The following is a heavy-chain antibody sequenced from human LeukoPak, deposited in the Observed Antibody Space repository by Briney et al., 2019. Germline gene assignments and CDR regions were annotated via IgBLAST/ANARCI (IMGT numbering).Heavy chain of an antibody. CDR2: ISAYNGNT. CDR3: ARETRTTVTTRGLWYFDL. CDR1: GYTFTSYG. D-gene: IGHD4-17*01. V-gene: IGHV1-18*01. J-gene: IGHJ2*01. Sequence: ASVKVSCKASGYTFTSYGISWVRQAPGQGLEWMGWISAYNGNTNYAQKLQGRVTMTTDTSTSTAYMELRSLRSDDTAVYYCARETRTTVTTRGLWYFDLWGRGTLVTVSS.